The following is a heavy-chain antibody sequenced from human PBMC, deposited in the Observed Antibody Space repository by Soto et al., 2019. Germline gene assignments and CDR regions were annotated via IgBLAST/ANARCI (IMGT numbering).Heavy chain of an antibody. CDR3: ARDLGGPDY. J-gene: IGHJ4*02. Sequence: GGSLRLSCAASGFSLSPYWMHWVRQVPGRGLEWVARLSSDGFGAAYADSVRGRFFISRDIARNTLSLQMNSLRADDTAVYYCARDLGGPDYWGRGTSVTVSS. V-gene: IGHV3-74*03. CDR1: GFSLSPYW. CDR2: LSSDGFGA. D-gene: IGHD3-16*01.